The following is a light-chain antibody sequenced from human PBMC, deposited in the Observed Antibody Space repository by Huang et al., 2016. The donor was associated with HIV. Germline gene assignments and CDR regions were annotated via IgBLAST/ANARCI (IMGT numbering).Light chain of an antibody. CDR3: QQRNNWPQT. V-gene: IGKV3-11*01. CDR2: GAS. Sequence: EIVLTQSPATLSLSPGERATLSCSASQSVSSSLAWYHQKPGQAPRVLIYGASNRATGIPARFSGSGSGTDFTLTISSLEPEDFAGYYCQQRNNWPQTFGQGTKVEIK. CDR1: QSVSSS. J-gene: IGKJ1*01.